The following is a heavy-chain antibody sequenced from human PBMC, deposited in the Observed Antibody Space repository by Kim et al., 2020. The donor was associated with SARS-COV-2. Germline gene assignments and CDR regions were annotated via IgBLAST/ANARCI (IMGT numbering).Heavy chain of an antibody. V-gene: IGHV4-4*09. CDR3: AAYCGGDCYSDTFDY. J-gene: IGHJ4*02. Sequence: PSLKSRVTISVDTSKNQFSLKLSSVTAADTAMYYCAAYCGGDCYSDTFDYWGQGTLVTVSS. D-gene: IGHD2-21*02.